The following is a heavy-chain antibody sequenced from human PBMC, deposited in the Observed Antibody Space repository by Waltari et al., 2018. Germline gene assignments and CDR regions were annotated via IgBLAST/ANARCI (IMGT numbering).Heavy chain of an antibody. J-gene: IGHJ4*02. CDR1: GFTFSSYA. Sequence: EVQLLESGGGLVQPGGSLRLSCAASGFTFSSYAMSWVRQAPGKGLEWVSVIYSGGSTYYADSGQGRFTISRDKAKNTLYLQMNSLRAEDTAVYYCAKIFVSGFWELADYWGQGTLVTVSS. CDR3: AKIFVSGFWELADY. CDR2: IYSGGST. D-gene: IGHD3-10*01. V-gene: IGHV3-23*03.